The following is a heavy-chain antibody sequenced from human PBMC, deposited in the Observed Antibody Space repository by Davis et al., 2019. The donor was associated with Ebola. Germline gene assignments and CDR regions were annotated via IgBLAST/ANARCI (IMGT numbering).Heavy chain of an antibody. V-gene: IGHV4-59*12. D-gene: IGHD6-6*01. CDR2: IYYSGST. CDR1: GGSISSYY. Sequence: PSETLSLTCTVSGGSISSYYWSWIRQPPGKGLEWIGYIYYSGSTNYNPSLKSRVTISVDKSKNQFSLKLSSVTAADTAVYYCARVEVEYSSSSSYFDLWGRGTLVTVSS. CDR3: ARVEVEYSSSSSYFDL. J-gene: IGHJ2*01.